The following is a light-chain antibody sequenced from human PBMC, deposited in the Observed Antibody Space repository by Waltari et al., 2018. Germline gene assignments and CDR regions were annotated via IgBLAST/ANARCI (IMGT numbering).Light chain of an antibody. CDR2: FYTDSSN. CDR1: SDINLASYN. V-gene: IGLV5-39*01. CDR3: SMLHTSTWV. Sequence: PVLTQPTSLSASPGASARLSCTLSSDINLASYNIFLYQQKTGSPTRFLLYFYTDSSNLRASGVPSRFSGSKDTSANAGLLLISGLQSEDEADYYCSMLHTSTWVFGGGTRLTVL. J-gene: IGLJ3*02.